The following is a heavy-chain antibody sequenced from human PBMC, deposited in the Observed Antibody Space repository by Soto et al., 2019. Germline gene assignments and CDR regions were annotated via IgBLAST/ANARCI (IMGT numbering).Heavy chain of an antibody. CDR3: GRGGSNSPNGMDV. J-gene: IGHJ6*02. CDR1: GFTFSPYW. Sequence: VGSLRLSCAASGFTFSPYWMHWVRQAPGKVLVWVSRINPDGSSTNYADSVKGRFTISRDNAKNTLYLQMNSLRAEDTAVYYCGRGGSNSPNGMDVWGQGTTVTVSS. CDR2: INPDGSST. D-gene: IGHD4-4*01. V-gene: IGHV3-74*01.